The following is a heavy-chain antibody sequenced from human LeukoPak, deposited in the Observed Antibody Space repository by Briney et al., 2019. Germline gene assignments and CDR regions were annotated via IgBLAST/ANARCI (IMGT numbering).Heavy chain of an antibody. CDR3: AKDHYDSSGYHFDY. CDR1: GFTFSSYA. V-gene: IGHV3-23*01. CDR2: IGGSGGST. Sequence: GGSLRLSCAASGFTFSSYAMSWVRQAPGKGLEWVSGIGGSGGSTYYADSVKGPFTISRDNSKNTLYLQMNSLRAEDTAVYYCAKDHYDSSGYHFDYWGQGTLVTVSS. J-gene: IGHJ4*02. D-gene: IGHD3-22*01.